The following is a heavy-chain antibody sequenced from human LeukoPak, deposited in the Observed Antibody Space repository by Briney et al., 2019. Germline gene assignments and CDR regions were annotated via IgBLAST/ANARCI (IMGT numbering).Heavy chain of an antibody. CDR1: RFTFSNYW. Sequence: AGGSPRLSCAASRFTFSNYWMHWVRQAPGKGLVCVSRINTDGSSTTYADSVKGRFTISRDNAKNTLYLQMNSLRAEDTAVYYCARDRRGGAFDIWGQGTMVTVSS. CDR2: INTDGSST. J-gene: IGHJ3*02. V-gene: IGHV3-74*01. CDR3: ARDRRGGAFDI. D-gene: IGHD3-16*01.